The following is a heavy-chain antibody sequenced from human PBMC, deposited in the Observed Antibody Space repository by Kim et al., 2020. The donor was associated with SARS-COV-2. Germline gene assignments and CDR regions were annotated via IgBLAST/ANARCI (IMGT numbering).Heavy chain of an antibody. J-gene: IGHJ4*02. V-gene: IGHV3-30*04. CDR1: GFTFSSYA. D-gene: IGHD1-26*01. CDR3: GRPSGGSYGSTFDY. CDR2: MSFDGSNK. Sequence: GGSLRLSCAASGFTFSSYAFHWVRQAPGKGLERVAVMSFDGSNKYYADSVTGRFTISRENSKKTLYLLMNSLGAEDTAVYYCGRPSGGSYGSTFDYWGQGTLVTVSS.